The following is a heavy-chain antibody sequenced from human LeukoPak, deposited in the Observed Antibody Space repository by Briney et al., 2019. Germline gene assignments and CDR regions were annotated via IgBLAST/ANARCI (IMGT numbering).Heavy chain of an antibody. Sequence: SETLSLTCTVSGGSISSYYWSWIRQPAGKGLEWIGRIYTSGSTNYNPSLKSRVTMSVDTSKNQFSLKLSSVIAADTAVYYCAGDRAVYSSSWASRQGMDVWGQGTTVTVSS. V-gene: IGHV4-4*07. D-gene: IGHD6-13*01. CDR1: GGSISSYY. J-gene: IGHJ6*02. CDR3: AGDRAVYSSSWASRQGMDV. CDR2: IYTSGST.